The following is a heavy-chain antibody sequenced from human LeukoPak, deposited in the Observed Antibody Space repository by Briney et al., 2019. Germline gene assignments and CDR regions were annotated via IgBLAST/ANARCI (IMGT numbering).Heavy chain of an antibody. J-gene: IGHJ4*02. V-gene: IGHV3-48*01. CDR2: ISSSSSTI. CDR3: ASGPSERGDY. D-gene: IGHD3-16*01. CDR1: GFTFSSYS. Sequence: GGSLRLSCAASGFTFSSYSMNWVRQAPGKGLEWVSYISSSSSTIYYADSVKGRFTISRDNAKNSLYLQMNSLRAEDTAVYYCASGPSERGDYWGQGTLVTVSS.